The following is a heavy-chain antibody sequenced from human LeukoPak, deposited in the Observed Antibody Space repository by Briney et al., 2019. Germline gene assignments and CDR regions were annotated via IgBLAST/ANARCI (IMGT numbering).Heavy chain of an antibody. CDR1: GYSISSGYY. CDR2: INHSGST. J-gene: IGHJ5*02. CDR3: ARRRGYCSSTSCSKRKNWFDP. Sequence: SETLSLTCTVSGYSISSGYYWGWIRQPPGKGLEWIGEINHSGSTNYNPSLKSRVTISVDTSKNQFSLKLSSVTAADTAVYYCARRRGYCSSTSCSKRKNWFDPWGQGTLVTVSS. D-gene: IGHD2-2*01. V-gene: IGHV4-38-2*02.